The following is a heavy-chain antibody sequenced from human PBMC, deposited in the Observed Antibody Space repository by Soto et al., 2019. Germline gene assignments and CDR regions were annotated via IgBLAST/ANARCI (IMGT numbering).Heavy chain of an antibody. J-gene: IGHJ4*02. CDR3: ARAYYYFDY. D-gene: IGHD3-10*01. Sequence: SETLSLTCAVSGFSISTDYYWGWIRQPPGKGLEYIVSTYHSGSTYYNPSLKSRVTISVDTSKNQFSLKLSSVTAADTAVYYCARAYYYFDYWGQGTLVTVSS. CDR1: GFSISTDYY. V-gene: IGHV4-38-2*01. CDR2: TYHSGST.